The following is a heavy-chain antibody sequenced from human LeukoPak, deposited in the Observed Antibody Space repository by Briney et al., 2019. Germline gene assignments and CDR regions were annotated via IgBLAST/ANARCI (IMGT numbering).Heavy chain of an antibody. CDR3: ARYQNYDFWSGYLPFGLPTYYMDV. Sequence: GASVKVSCKASGGTFSSYAISWVRQAPGQGLEWMGGIIPILGTANYAQKFQGRVTITADKSTSTAYMELSSLRSEDTAVYYCARYQNYDFWSGYLPFGLPTYYMDVWGKGTTVTVSS. D-gene: IGHD3-3*01. J-gene: IGHJ6*03. CDR1: GGTFSSYA. CDR2: IIPILGTA. V-gene: IGHV1-69*10.